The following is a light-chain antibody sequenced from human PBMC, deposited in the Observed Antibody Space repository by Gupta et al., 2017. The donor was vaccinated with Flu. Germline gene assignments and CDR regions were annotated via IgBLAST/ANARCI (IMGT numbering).Light chain of an antibody. CDR2: GAS. J-gene: IGKJ1*01. V-gene: IGKV3-20*01. CDR1: QSISTSY. CDR3: QQYAGAQFT. Sequence: VLTQSPGTLSLSPGERATLSCRASQSISTSYLAWYQQKPGQAPRLLIDGASNKATGSPDRFSGSESGTDVSLTIRRLQPEEVAVYYCQQYAGAQFTFGQGTKVEIK.